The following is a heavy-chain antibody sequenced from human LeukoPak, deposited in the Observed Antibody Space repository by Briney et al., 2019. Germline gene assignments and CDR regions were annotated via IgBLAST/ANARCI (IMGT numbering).Heavy chain of an antibody. CDR3: ARPSVEAYCSGGSCYSYYFDY. V-gene: IGHV3-21*01. J-gene: IGHJ4*02. Sequence: GGSLRLSCAASGFTFSTYSMNWVRQAPGKGLEWVSSISSSSSDYIYYADSVKGRFTISRDNAKNSLYLQMNSLRAEDTAVYYCARPSVEAYCSGGSCYSYYFDYWGQGTLVTVSS. CDR1: GFTFSTYS. CDR2: ISSSSSDYI. D-gene: IGHD2-15*01.